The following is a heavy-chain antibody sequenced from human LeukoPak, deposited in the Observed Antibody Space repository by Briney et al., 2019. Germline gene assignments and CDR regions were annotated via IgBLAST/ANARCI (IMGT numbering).Heavy chain of an antibody. CDR1: GGSISSYY. J-gene: IGHJ5*02. V-gene: IGHV4-59*01. CDR3: AREERLLWFGELYRVWFDP. CDR2: IYYSGST. D-gene: IGHD3-10*01. Sequence: SETLSLICTVSGGSISSYYWSWIRQPPGKGLEWIGYIYYSGSTNYNPSLKSRVTISVDTSKNQFSLKLSSVTAADTAVYYCAREERLLWFGELYRVWFDPWGQGTLVTVSS.